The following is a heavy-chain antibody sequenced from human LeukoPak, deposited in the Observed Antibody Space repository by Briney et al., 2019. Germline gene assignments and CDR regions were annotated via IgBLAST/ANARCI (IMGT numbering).Heavy chain of an antibody. J-gene: IGHJ3*02. CDR3: ARYIVSYPHDAFDI. D-gene: IGHD1-26*01. CDR2: IYYSGST. V-gene: IGHV4-59*13. CDR1: GGSISSNC. Sequence: SETLSLTCTVSGGSISSNCWSWIRQPPRPGLEWIGYIYYSGSTSYNPSLKSRVTISVDTSKKQFCLKLSSVTAADTAFYYCARYIVSYPHDAFDIWGQGTMVTVSS.